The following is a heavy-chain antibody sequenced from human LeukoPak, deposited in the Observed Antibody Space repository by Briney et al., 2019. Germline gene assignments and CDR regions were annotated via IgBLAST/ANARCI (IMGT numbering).Heavy chain of an antibody. CDR1: GFTFSKYW. CDR3: ARDFGDSSGWYNDY. V-gene: IGHV3-7*01. D-gene: IGHD6-19*01. CDR2: IKEDGSKE. Sequence: GGSLRLSCAASGFTFSKYWMSWVRQAPEKGLEWLADIKEDGSKEYFADSVKGRFTISRDKTKNSVYLQMNSLRAEDTAVYYCARDFGDSSGWYNDYWGQGTLVIVSS. J-gene: IGHJ4*02.